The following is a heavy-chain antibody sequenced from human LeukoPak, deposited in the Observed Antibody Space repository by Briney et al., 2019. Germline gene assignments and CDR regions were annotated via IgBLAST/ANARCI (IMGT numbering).Heavy chain of an antibody. J-gene: IGHJ4*02. CDR3: ASSGSYPQDYFDY. D-gene: IGHD1-26*01. Sequence: GALVKVSCKASGGTFSSYAISWVRQAPGQGLEWMEGIIPIFGTANYAQKFQGRVTITADESTSTAYMELSSLRSEDTAVYYCASSGSYPQDYFDYWGQGTLVTVSS. CDR1: GGTFSSYA. CDR2: IIPIFGTA. V-gene: IGHV1-69*13.